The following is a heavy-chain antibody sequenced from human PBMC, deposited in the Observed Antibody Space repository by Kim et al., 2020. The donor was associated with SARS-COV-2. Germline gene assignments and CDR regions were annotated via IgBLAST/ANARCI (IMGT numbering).Heavy chain of an antibody. CDR3: ARQGGGSMVRGVHDAFDI. CDR2: IYYSGST. D-gene: IGHD3-10*01. V-gene: IGHV4-59*08. J-gene: IGHJ3*02. CDR1: GGSISSYY. Sequence: SETLSLTCTVSGGSISSYYWSWIRQPPGKGLEWIGYIYYSGSTNYNPSLKSRVTISVDTSKNQFSLKLSSVTAADTAAYSCARQGGGSMVRGVHDAFDI.